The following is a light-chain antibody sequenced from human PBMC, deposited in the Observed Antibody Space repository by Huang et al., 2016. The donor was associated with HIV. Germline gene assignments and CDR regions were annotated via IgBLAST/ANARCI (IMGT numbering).Light chain of an antibody. CDR3: QQSYSTPRT. V-gene: IGKV1-39*01. CDR1: QSISSY. Sequence: DIQMTQSPSSLSAAVGDRVTITCRASQSISSYLNWYQQKPGKAPNLLIYGASNLQGGVPSRFSGSGSWTDFTHFTLTISSLQPEDFATYYCQQSYSTPRTFGQGTKVEIK. CDR2: GAS. J-gene: IGKJ1*01.